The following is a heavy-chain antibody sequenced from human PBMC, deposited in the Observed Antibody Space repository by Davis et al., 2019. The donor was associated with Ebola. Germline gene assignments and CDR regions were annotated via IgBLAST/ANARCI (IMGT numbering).Heavy chain of an antibody. Sequence: GESLKISCAASGFTFSNAWMSWVRQAPGKGLEWVGRNKSKTDGGTTDYAAPVKGRFTISRDDSKNTLYLQMNSLKTEDTAVYYCPYDGYWGQGTLVTVSS. CDR2: NKSKTDGGTT. V-gene: IGHV3-15*01. J-gene: IGHJ4*02. CDR3: PYDGY. D-gene: IGHD3-3*01. CDR1: GFTFSNAW.